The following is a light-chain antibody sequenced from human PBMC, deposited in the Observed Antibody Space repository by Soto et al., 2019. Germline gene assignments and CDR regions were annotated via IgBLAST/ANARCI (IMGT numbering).Light chain of an antibody. CDR2: DVS. CDR3: NSYTSSSTYV. J-gene: IGLJ1*01. Sequence: QSVLTQPASVSGSPGQSITISCTGTSSDVGGYNYVSWYQQHPGKAPKLMIYDVSNRPSGVSNRFSGSKSGNTASLTISGLQAEDEADYYCNSYTSSSTYVFGTGTKVILL. V-gene: IGLV2-14*01. CDR1: SSDVGGYNY.